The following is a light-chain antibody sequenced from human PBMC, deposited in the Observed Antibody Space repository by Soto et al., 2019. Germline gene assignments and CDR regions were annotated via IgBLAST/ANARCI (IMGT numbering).Light chain of an antibody. CDR3: QHSGT. V-gene: IGKV1-5*01. CDR1: QSISNW. Sequence: DIQMTQSPSTLSASVGDRVTITCRASQSISNWLAWYQQKPGKAPKLLIHDASTLDRGVPSRFSGSGSGTEFTLSISSLQTDDFATYYCQHSGTFGQGTKVEIK. J-gene: IGKJ1*01. CDR2: DAS.